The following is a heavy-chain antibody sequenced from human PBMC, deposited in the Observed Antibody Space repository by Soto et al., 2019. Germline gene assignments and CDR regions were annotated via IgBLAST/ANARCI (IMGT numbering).Heavy chain of an antibody. Sequence: EVQLLESGGGLVQPGGSLRLSCAASGFTFSSYAMSWVRQAPGKGLEWVSAISGSGGSTYYADSVKGRFTISRDNPKNTLYLQMNSLRAEDTAVYYCARDLYYYGSGTPGYWGQGTLVTVSS. CDR1: GFTFSSYA. J-gene: IGHJ4*02. CDR3: ARDLYYYGSGTPGY. D-gene: IGHD3-10*01. V-gene: IGHV3-23*01. CDR2: ISGSGGST.